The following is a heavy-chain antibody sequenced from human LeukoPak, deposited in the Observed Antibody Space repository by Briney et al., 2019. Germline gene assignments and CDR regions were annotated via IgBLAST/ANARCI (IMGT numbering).Heavy chain of an antibody. CDR3: ARTRITVTTRSWDY. Sequence: GGSLRLSCAASGFTFSSYGMHWVRQAPGKGLEWVSSISSSSTYIYYADSVKGRFTISRDNAKNSLYLQINSLRAEDTAVYYCARTRITVTTRSWDYWGQGTLVTVSS. V-gene: IGHV3-21*01. D-gene: IGHD4-17*01. J-gene: IGHJ4*02. CDR1: GFTFSSYG. CDR2: ISSSSTYI.